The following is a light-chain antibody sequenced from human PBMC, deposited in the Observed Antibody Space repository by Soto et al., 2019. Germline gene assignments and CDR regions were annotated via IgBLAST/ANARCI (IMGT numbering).Light chain of an antibody. Sequence: DIQMTQSPSTLSGSVGDRATITCRASQTISSWLAWYKQKPGKAPKLLIYKASTLKSGVPSRFRGSGSGTEFTLTISSLQPDDFETYYCQHYNSYSEAFGQGTKVDIK. CDR3: QHYNSYSEA. J-gene: IGKJ1*01. V-gene: IGKV1-5*03. CDR2: KAS. CDR1: QTISSW.